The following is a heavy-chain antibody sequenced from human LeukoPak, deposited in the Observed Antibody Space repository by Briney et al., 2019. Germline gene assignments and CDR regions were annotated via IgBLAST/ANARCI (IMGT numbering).Heavy chain of an antibody. CDR1: GYTFTSYG. V-gene: IGHV1-18*01. Sequence: GASVKVSCKASGYTFTSYGISWVRQAPGQGLEWMGWISAYNDNTDYARKFQDRVTMTTDTSTSTAYMELRSLRSDDTAVYYCARGRPRVVVAATNIGNWFDPWGQGTLVTVSS. J-gene: IGHJ5*02. CDR3: ARGRPRVVVAATNIGNWFDP. D-gene: IGHD2-15*01. CDR2: ISAYNDNT.